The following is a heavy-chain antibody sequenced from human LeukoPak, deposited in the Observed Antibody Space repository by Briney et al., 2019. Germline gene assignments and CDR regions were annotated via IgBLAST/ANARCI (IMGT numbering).Heavy chain of an antibody. CDR3: ARDRYDSSGYWTDAFDI. D-gene: IGHD3-22*01. Sequence: VASVKVSCKASGYTFTGYYMHWVRQAPGQGLEWMGWINPNSGGTNYAQKFQGRVTMTRDTSISTAYMELSRLRSDDTAVYYCARDRYDSSGYWTDAFDIWGQGTMVTVSS. CDR2: INPNSGGT. J-gene: IGHJ3*02. V-gene: IGHV1-2*02. CDR1: GYTFTGYY.